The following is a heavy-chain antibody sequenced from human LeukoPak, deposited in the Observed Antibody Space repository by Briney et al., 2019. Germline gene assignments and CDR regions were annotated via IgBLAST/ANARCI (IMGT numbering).Heavy chain of an antibody. Sequence: ASVKVSCKASGGTFSSYTISWVRQAPGQGLEWMGRIIAILGIANYAQKFQGRVTITADKSTSTAYMELSSLRSEDTAVYYCARDLPYGGNFGYWFDPWGQGTLVTVSS. D-gene: IGHD4-23*01. CDR2: IIAILGIA. CDR3: ARDLPYGGNFGYWFDP. J-gene: IGHJ5*02. CDR1: GGTFSSYT. V-gene: IGHV1-69*04.